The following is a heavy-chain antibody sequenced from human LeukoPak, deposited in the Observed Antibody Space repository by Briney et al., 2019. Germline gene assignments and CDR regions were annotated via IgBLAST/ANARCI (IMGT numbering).Heavy chain of an antibody. CDR2: IISIFGTA. D-gene: IGHD6-13*01. CDR3: ARVRYSSSWYPVDY. Sequence: ASVKVSCKASGGTFSSYAISWVRQAPGQGLEGMGGIISIFGTANYAQKFQGRVTITADESTSTAYMELSSLRSEDTAVYYCARVRYSSSWYPVDYWGQGTLVTVSS. CDR1: GGTFSSYA. V-gene: IGHV1-69*13. J-gene: IGHJ4*02.